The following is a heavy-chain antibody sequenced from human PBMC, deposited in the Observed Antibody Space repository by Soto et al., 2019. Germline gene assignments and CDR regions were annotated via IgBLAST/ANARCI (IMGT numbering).Heavy chain of an antibody. V-gene: IGHV3-30-3*01. CDR2: ISYDGSNK. CDR1: GFTFSSYA. Sequence: GGSLRLSCAASGFTFSSYAMHWVRQAPGKGLEWVAVISYDGSNKYYADSVKGRFTISRDNSKNTLYLQMNSLRAEDTAVYYCARDPSMRYSSGWYFDYWGQGTLVTVSS. CDR3: ARDPSMRYSSGWYFDY. D-gene: IGHD6-19*01. J-gene: IGHJ4*02.